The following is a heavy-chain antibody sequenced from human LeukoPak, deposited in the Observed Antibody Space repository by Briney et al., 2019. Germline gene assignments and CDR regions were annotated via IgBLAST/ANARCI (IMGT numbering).Heavy chain of an antibody. CDR3: ARGGTDSSDY. D-gene: IGHD6-13*01. CDR1: GGSISSSSYY. V-gene: IGHV4-39*01. Sequence: SETLSLTCTLSGGSISSSSYYWGWIRQPPGKGLEWIGSIYYSGSTYYNPSLKSRVTISVDTSKNQFSLKLSSVTAADTAVYYCARGGTDSSDYWGQGTLVTVSS. J-gene: IGHJ4*02. CDR2: IYYSGST.